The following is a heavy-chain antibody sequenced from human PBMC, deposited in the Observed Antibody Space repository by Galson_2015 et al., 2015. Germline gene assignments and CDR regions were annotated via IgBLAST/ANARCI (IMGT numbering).Heavy chain of an antibody. CDR1: GFSFSNYW. CDR2: IKRDGREK. J-gene: IGHJ4*02. D-gene: IGHD6-19*01. Sequence: SLRLSCAASGFSFSNYWLNWVRQAPGKGLEWVATIKRDGREKYYVDSVKGRFTIPRDNAANLMYLQMNGLRAGDSAVYYCVAGIGWLPDYWGQGTRVTVSS. V-gene: IGHV3-7*01. CDR3: VAGIGWLPDY.